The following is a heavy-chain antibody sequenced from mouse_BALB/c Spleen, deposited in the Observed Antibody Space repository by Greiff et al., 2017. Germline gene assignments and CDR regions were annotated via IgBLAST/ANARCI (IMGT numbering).Heavy chain of an antibody. Sequence: EVKLKDSGPGLVKPSQSLSLTCTVTGYSITSDYAWNWLRQFPGNKLEWMGYISYSGSTSYNPSLKSRISITRDTSKNQFFLQLNSVTTEDTATYYCAAYYGSSYPWFAYWGQGTLGTVSA. J-gene: IGHJ3*01. CDR2: ISYSGST. CDR1: GYSITSDYA. D-gene: IGHD1-1*01. CDR3: AAYYGSSYPWFAY. V-gene: IGHV3-2*02.